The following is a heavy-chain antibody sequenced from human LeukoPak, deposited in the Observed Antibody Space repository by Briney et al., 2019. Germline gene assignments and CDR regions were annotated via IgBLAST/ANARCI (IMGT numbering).Heavy chain of an antibody. CDR2: IRSKDYGGRT. D-gene: IGHD3-10*01. V-gene: IGHV3-49*04. CDR3: TRGSGNDY. CDR1: GFTFGDFA. Sequence: GRSLRLSCAASGFTFGDFAISWVRQAPGKGLEWIGFIRSKDYGGRTEYAASVKGRFTISRDDSNSIAYLQMNSLETEDTAAYYCTRGSGNDYWGQGTLVTVSS. J-gene: IGHJ4*02.